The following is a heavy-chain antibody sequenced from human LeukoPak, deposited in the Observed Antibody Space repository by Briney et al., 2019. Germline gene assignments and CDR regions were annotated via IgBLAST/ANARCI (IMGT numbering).Heavy chain of an antibody. CDR1: GYTFTGYY. D-gene: IGHD3-3*01. CDR3: ARKSSPYYYDFWSGPFDY. J-gene: IGHJ4*02. V-gene: IGHV1-2*02. CDR2: INPNSGGT. Sequence: GASVKVSCKASGYTFTGYYMHWVRQAPGQGLEWMGWINPNSGGTNYAQKFQGRVTMTRDTSISTAYMELSRLRSDDTAVYYCARKSSPYYYDFWSGPFDYWGQGTLVTVSS.